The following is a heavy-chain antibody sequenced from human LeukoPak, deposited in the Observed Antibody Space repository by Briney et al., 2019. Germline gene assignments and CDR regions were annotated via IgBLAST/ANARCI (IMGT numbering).Heavy chain of an antibody. V-gene: IGHV4-39*01. J-gene: IGHJ4*02. Sequence: TSETLSLTCTVSGGSISSSSYYWGWIRQPPGKGLEWIGSIYYSGSTYYNPSLKSRVTISVDTSKNQFSLKLSSVTAADTAVYYCARQPKMGGGGSFDYWGQGTLVTVSS. D-gene: IGHD3-16*01. CDR1: GGSISSSSYY. CDR2: IYYSGST. CDR3: ARQPKMGGGGSFDY.